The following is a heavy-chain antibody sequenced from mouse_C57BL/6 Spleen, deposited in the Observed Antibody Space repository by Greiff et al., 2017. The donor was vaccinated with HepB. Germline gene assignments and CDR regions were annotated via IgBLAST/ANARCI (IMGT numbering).Heavy chain of an antibody. J-gene: IGHJ4*01. CDR3: ARGTVVDYYAMDY. CDR2: IDPSDSYT. V-gene: IGHV1-69*01. D-gene: IGHD1-1*01. Sequence: QVQLKQPGAELVMPGASVKLSCKASGYTFTSYWMHWVKQRPGQGLEWIGEIDPSDSYTNYNQKFKGKSTLTVDKSSSTAYMQLSSLTSEDSAVYYCARGTVVDYYAMDYWGQGTSVTVSS. CDR1: GYTFTSYW.